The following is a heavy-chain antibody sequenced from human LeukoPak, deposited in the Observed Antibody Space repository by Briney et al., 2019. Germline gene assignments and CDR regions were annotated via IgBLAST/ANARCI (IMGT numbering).Heavy chain of an antibody. CDR2: IYYSGNT. CDR3: ARDKDY. CDR1: GGSLSSSSYY. Sequence: PSETLSLTCTVSGGSLSSSSYYWGWIRQPPGKGLEWIGSIYYSGNTYYNPTLKSRVTISVDTSKNQFSLKLSSVTAADTAVYYCARDKDYWGQGTLVTVSS. V-gene: IGHV4-39*07. J-gene: IGHJ4*02.